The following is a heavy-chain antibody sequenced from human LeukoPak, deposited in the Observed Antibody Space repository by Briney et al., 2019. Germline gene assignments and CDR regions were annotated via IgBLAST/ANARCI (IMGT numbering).Heavy chain of an antibody. V-gene: IGHV4-59*01. D-gene: IGHD3-10*01. J-gene: IGHJ4*02. CDR3: AKDPMVRGVIPSGPFFDY. Sequence: RASETLSLTCTVSGGSISSYYWTWIRQPPGKGLEWIGYISYSGSTNYNPSLKSRVTISVDTSKSQLSLKLSSVTAADTAVYYCAKDPMVRGVIPSGPFFDYWGQGTLVTVSS. CDR2: ISYSGST. CDR1: GGSISSYY.